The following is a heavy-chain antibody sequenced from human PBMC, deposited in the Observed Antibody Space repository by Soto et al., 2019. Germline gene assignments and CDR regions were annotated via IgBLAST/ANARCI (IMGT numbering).Heavy chain of an antibody. V-gene: IGHV4-34*01. D-gene: IGHD2-15*01. CDR2: INHSGST. CDR1: GGSFSGYY. CDR3: ARGRCSGGSCYSGTNWFDP. J-gene: IGHJ5*02. Sequence: NPSETLSLTCAFYGGSFSGYYWSWIRQPPGKGLEWIGEINHSGSTNYNPSLKSRVTISVDTSKNQFSLKLSSVTAADTAVYYCARGRCSGGSCYSGTNWFDPWGQGTLVTVSS.